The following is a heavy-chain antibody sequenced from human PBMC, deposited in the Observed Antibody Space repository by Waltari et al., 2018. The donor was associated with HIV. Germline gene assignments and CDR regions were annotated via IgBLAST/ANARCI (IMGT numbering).Heavy chain of an antibody. V-gene: IGHV3-23*01. CDR3: AKGGRAVAGNWFDP. CDR2: ISGRGGST. Sequence: EVQLLESGGGLVQPGGSLRLSCAASGFTFSNYALNWVRQAPGKGLEWVSAISGRGGSTHYADSVKGRFSISRDNSKNTLYLQMNSLRPEDTAIYYCAKGGRAVAGNWFDPWGQGTLVTVSS. D-gene: IGHD6-19*01. J-gene: IGHJ5*02. CDR1: GFTFSNYA.